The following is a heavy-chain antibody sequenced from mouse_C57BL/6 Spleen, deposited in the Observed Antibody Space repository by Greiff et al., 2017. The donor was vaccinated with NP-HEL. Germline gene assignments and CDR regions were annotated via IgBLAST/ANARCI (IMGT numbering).Heavy chain of an antibody. CDR1: GYTFTSYW. D-gene: IGHD1-1*02. CDR2: IYPSDSET. Sequence: QDQLQQPGAELVRPGSSVKLSCKASGYTFTSYWMDWVKQRPGQGLEWIGNIYPSDSETHYNQKFKDKATLTVDKSSSTAYMQLSSLTSEDSAVYYCARRGGWYFDVWGTGTTVTVSS. V-gene: IGHV1-61*01. CDR3: ARRGGWYFDV. J-gene: IGHJ1*03.